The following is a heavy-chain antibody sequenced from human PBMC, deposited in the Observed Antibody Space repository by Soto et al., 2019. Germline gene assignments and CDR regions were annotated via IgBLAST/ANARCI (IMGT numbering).Heavy chain of an antibody. J-gene: IGHJ5*02. CDR2: INHSGTT. CDR3: ARGWRFDP. V-gene: IGHV4-34*01. CDR1: GGSFSGYQ. D-gene: IGHD1-1*01. Sequence: SETLSLTCGVYGGSFSGYQWNWIRQSPGQGLEWIGEINHSGTTKYNPSLESRINLSVDTSKKQFSLKMFSVTAADTAIYYCARGWRFDPWGQGTQVTVS.